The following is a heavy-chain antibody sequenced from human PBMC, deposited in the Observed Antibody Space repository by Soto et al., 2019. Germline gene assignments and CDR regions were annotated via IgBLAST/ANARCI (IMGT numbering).Heavy chain of an antibody. CDR2: ISGSGGST. J-gene: IGHJ4*02. CDR3: AKEAVIAVAGTGADY. CDR1: GFTFSSYA. Sequence: EVQLLESGGGLVQPGGSLRLSCAASGFTFSSYAMSWVRQAPGKGLEWVSAISGSGGSTYYADSVKVRFTISRDNSKNTLYLHRNSLRAEDTAVYYCAKEAVIAVAGTGADYWGQGTLVTVSS. V-gene: IGHV3-23*01. D-gene: IGHD6-19*01.